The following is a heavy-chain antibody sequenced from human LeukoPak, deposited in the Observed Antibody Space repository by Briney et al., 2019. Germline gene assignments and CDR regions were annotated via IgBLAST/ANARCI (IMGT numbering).Heavy chain of an antibody. D-gene: IGHD3-10*01. CDR1: GFSFGDYA. J-gene: IGHJ6*03. CDR3: TRGGSGPIGYYSYYYMDV. Sequence: PGGSLRLSCTASGFSFGDYAMSWFRQAPGKGLEWMGFIRSKAYGGTTEYAASVKGRFTISRDDSKSIAYLQMNSLKTEDTAVYYCTRGGSGPIGYYSYYYMDVWGKGTTVTASS. V-gene: IGHV3-49*03. CDR2: IRSKAYGGTT.